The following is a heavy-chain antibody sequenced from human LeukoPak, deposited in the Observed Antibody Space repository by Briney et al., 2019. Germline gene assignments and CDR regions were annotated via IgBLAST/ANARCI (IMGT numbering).Heavy chain of an antibody. D-gene: IGHD2-2*01. J-gene: IGHJ4*02. CDR1: GFTFGDYA. CDR2: IKSKTDGGTT. CDR3: TTEMPPDY. Sequence: GGSLRLSCTASGFTFGDYAMSWVRQAPGKGLEWVGRIKSKTDGGTTDYAAPVKDRFTISREDSTNTLYLQMNSLKTEDTAVYYCTTEMPPDYWGQGTLVTVSS. V-gene: IGHV3-15*01.